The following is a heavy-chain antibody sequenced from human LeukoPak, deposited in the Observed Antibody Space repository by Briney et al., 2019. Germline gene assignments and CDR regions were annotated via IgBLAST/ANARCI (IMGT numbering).Heavy chain of an antibody. V-gene: IGHV3-53*01. D-gene: IGHD1-26*01. CDR2: IYSGGNT. CDR3: ARDRRGIGNYYQGHFFDY. CDR1: GFTVSSNY. J-gene: IGHJ4*02. Sequence: GSLRLSCAASGFTVSSNYVNWVRQAPGKGLEWVSVIYSGGNTYYADSVKGRFTISRDNSKNTVYLQMNSLRAEDTAVYYCARDRRGIGNYYQGHFFDYWGQGTLVAVSS.